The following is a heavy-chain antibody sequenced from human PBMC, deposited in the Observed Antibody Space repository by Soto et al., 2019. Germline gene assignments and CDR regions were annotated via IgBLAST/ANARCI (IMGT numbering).Heavy chain of an antibody. CDR3: ATRGPPAYCGGDCYTYFDY. V-gene: IGHV1-24*01. CDR1: GYTLTELS. J-gene: IGHJ4*02. D-gene: IGHD2-21*02. CDR2: FDPEDGET. Sequence: GASVNVSCKVSGYTLTELSMHWVRQAPGKGLEWMGGFDPEDGETIYAQKFQGRVTMTEDTSTDTAYMELSSLRSEDTAVYYCATRGPPAYCGGDCYTYFDYWGQGTLVTVSS.